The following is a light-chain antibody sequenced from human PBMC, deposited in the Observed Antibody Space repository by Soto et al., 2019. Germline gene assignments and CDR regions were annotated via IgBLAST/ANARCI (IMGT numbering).Light chain of an antibody. J-gene: IGLJ2*01. CDR3: QTWDGNTVV. Sequence: SYELTQPPSVSVSPGQTASISCSGATLRSRYIAWFQQRPGQSPLVVIFQDSKRPSGIPARFSGSYSGNTATLTTTETQNLDEADYFCQTWDGNTVVFGGGTKLTVL. CDR2: QDS. V-gene: IGLV3-1*01. CDR1: TLRSRY.